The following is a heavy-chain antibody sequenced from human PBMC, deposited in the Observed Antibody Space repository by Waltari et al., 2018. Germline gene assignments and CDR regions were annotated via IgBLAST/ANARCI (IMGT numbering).Heavy chain of an antibody. J-gene: IGHJ4*02. D-gene: IGHD2-15*01. CDR2: VHGSTGRT. V-gene: IGHV4-4*02. CDR3: ARDRGRGLYLDT. Sequence: QLQLQESGPGLVQPSGTLSLTCAVPGDSATTPYLWNWGRQPPGKGLEWIGQVHGSTGRTNYNPSFASRVTVSLDTYNNQFSLKLTYATAADTAVYYCARDRGRGLYLDTWGPGTLVTVSP. CDR1: GDSATTPYL.